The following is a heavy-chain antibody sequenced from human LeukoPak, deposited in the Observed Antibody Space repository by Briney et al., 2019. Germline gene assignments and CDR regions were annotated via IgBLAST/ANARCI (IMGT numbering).Heavy chain of an antibody. CDR2: IYSGGST. D-gene: IGHD2/OR15-2a*01. CDR1: GFTFSSSA. J-gene: IGHJ3*02. CDR3: AREAKELAFDI. V-gene: IGHV3-53*01. Sequence: GGSLRLSCAASGFTFSSSAMSWVRQVPGKGLEWVSVIYSGGSTYYADSVKGRFTISRDNSKNTLYLQMNSLRAEDTAVYYCAREAKELAFDIWGQGTMVTVSS.